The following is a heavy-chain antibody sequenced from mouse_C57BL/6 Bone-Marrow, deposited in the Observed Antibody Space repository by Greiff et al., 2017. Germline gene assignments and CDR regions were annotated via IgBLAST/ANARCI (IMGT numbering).Heavy chain of an antibody. CDR3: AREGLLLFFDY. CDR1: GFTFSSYG. D-gene: IGHD2-3*01. V-gene: IGHV5-6*01. CDR2: ISSGGSYT. J-gene: IGHJ2*01. Sequence: EVNVVESGGDLVKPEGSLKLSCAASGFTFSSYGMSWVRQTPDKRLEWVATISSGGSYTYYPDSVKGRFTISRDNAKNTLYLQMSSLKSEDTAMYYCAREGLLLFFDYWGQGTTLTVSS.